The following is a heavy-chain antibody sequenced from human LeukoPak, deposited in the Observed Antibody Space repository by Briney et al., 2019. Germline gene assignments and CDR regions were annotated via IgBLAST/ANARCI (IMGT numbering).Heavy chain of an antibody. V-gene: IGHV4-59*01. CDR1: GGSISSYY. CDR2: IYYSGST. Sequence: PSETLSLTCTVSGGSISSYYCSWIRQPPGKGLEWIGYIYYSGSTNYNPSLKSRVTISVDTSKNQFSLKLSSVTAADTAVYYCARVPSTYSSSWYRFDPWGQGTLVTVSS. CDR3: ARVPSTYSSSWYRFDP. J-gene: IGHJ5*02. D-gene: IGHD6-13*01.